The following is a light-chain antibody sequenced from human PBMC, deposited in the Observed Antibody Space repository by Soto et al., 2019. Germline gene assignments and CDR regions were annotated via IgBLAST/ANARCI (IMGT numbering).Light chain of an antibody. Sequence: QSVLTQPPSASGTPGQRVTISCSGGTSNIGRNFVSWYQQLPGAAPKLLVYQTDQRPSGVPDRFSGSKSGTSASLAISGLQSEDEADYFCAAWDDSLNGAVFGGGTQLTVL. CDR3: AAWDDSLNGAV. V-gene: IGLV1-44*01. J-gene: IGLJ7*01. CDR2: QTD. CDR1: TSNIGRNF.